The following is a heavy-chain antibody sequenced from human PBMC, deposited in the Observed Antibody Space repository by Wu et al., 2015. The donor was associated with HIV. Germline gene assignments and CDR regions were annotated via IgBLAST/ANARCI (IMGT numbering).Heavy chain of an antibody. CDR1: GGMFSSYT. CDR2: IIPLSGTT. CDR3: ARAIDGSGSYFDY. J-gene: IGHJ4*02. V-gene: IGHV1-69*01. D-gene: IGHD3-10*01. Sequence: QVQLVQSGAEVKKPGSSVKVSCKASGGMFSSYTISWVRQAPGQGLEWMGGIIPLSGTTNYAQRFQGRVTITTDESTNTGYMELSSLRSEDTGVYYCARAIDGSGSYFDYWGQGTLVTVSS.